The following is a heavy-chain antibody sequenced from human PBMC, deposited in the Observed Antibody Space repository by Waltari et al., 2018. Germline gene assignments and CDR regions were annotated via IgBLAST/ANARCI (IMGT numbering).Heavy chain of an antibody. Sequence: QVQLVQSGAEVKKPGASVKVSCKASGYTFTSYAMHWVRQAPVQRLAWMGRIDAGNGNTKYSQKFQGTVTISRDTSASTGYMELSSVRSEDTAVYYCARVRDGYIPYYFDFWGQGTLVTVSS. D-gene: IGHD5-12*01. V-gene: IGHV1-3*01. J-gene: IGHJ4*02. CDR1: GYTFTSYA. CDR2: IDAGNGNT. CDR3: ARVRDGYIPYYFDF.